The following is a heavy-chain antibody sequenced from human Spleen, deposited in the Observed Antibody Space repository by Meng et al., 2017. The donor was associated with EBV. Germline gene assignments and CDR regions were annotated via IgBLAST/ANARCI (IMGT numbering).Heavy chain of an antibody. D-gene: IGHD3-10*01. CDR2: LIPMVGAP. J-gene: IGHJ4*02. CDR1: GGTFRSDA. V-gene: IGHV1-69*01. CDR3: ASESGRGFTPDY. Sequence: QVQLARAWGGVKKPGSSGKVSCRTSGGTFRSDAVRWVRQSPGQGLEWMGGLIPMVGAPHYAQKFQGRVTIIADESTSTHSMELNSLRSEDTAMYYCASESGRGFTPDYWGQGTLVTVSS.